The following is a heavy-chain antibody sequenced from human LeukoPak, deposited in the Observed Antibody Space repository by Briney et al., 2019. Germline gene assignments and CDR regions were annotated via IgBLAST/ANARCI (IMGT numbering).Heavy chain of an antibody. CDR1: GGSFSGYY. D-gene: IGHD2-15*01. CDR3: ARRVGKGYYCSGGSCYSHRGSAFDI. V-gene: IGHV4-34*01. J-gene: IGHJ3*02. Sequence: SETLSLTCAVYGGSFSGYYWSWIRQPPGKGLVWIGEINHSGSTNYNPSLKSRVTISVDTSKDQFSLKLSSVTAADTAVYYCARRVGKGYYCSGGSCYSHRGSAFDIWGQGTMVTVSS. CDR2: INHSGST.